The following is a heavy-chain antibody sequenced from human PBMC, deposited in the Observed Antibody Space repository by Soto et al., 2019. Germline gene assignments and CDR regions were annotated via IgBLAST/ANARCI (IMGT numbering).Heavy chain of an antibody. CDR1: GFTFSSYN. CDR3: ARARCSSGQCYYFDY. D-gene: IGHD2-15*01. Sequence: EVQLVESGEGLVQPGGSLRLSCAASGFTFSSYNIHWIRQAPGKGLEFVSAISRSGDRTYYADSVKGRFTITRDNSKNTVSLQMGSLRAEDMAVYYCARARCSSGQCYYFDYWGRGDLVSVSS. J-gene: IGHJ4*02. CDR2: ISRSGDRT. V-gene: IGHV3-64*02.